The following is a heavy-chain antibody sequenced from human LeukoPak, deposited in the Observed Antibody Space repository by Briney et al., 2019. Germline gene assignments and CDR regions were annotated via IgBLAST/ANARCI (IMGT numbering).Heavy chain of an antibody. CDR3: AKDMVRGASMYNWFDP. D-gene: IGHD3-10*01. V-gene: IGHV3-30*02. J-gene: IGHJ5*02. Sequence: GGSLRLSCAASGFTFSSYGMHWVRQAPGKGLEWVAFIRYDGSNKYYADSVKGRFTISRDNSKNTLYLQMNSLRAGDTAVYYCAKDMVRGASMYNWFDPWGQGTLVTVSS. CDR1: GFTFSSYG. CDR2: IRYDGSNK.